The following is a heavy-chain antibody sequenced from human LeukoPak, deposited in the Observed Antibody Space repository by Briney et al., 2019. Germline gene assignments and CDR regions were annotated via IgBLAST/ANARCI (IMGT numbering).Heavy chain of an antibody. CDR3: AGYSPGWYVVG. Sequence: SETLSLTCTVPGDSIKKSHYNWGWIRQPPGEGLEWIGTMYSTGAYYKASLKSRVTISVDTTKNQFSLKLSSVTAADTAMYFCAGYSPGWYVVGWGQGTLVTVSS. CDR2: MYSTGA. D-gene: IGHD6-19*01. CDR1: GDSIKKSHYN. J-gene: IGHJ4*02. V-gene: IGHV4-39*01.